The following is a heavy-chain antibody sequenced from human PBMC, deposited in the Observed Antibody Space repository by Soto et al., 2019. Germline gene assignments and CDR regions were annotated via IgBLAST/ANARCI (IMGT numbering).Heavy chain of an antibody. J-gene: IGHJ5*02. CDR3: AREYSGSYSTRGWFDP. D-gene: IGHD1-26*01. V-gene: IGHV1-2*02. Sequence: QVQLVQSGAEVKKPGASVKVSCKASGYTFTGYYMHWVRQAPGQGLEWMGWINPNSGGTNYAQKFQGRVTMTRDTSISTAYMELSRLRSDDTAVYYCAREYSGSYSTRGWFDPWGQGTLVTVSS. CDR1: GYTFTGYY. CDR2: INPNSGGT.